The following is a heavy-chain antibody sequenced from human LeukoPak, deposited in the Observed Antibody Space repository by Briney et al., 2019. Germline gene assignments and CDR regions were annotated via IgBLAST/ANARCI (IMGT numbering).Heavy chain of an antibody. CDR3: ARVLDVGPTYFDY. CDR2: TYYRSKWYN. J-gene: IGHJ4*02. CDR1: GVSVSSNTAA. Sequence: SQTLSLTCAISGVSVSSNTAAWNWIRQSPSRGLEWLARTYYRSKWYNDYAVSVKSRITINPDTSKNQFSLQLNSVTPEDTAVYYCARVLDVGPTYFDYWGQGTLVTVSS. D-gene: IGHD1-26*01. V-gene: IGHV6-1*01.